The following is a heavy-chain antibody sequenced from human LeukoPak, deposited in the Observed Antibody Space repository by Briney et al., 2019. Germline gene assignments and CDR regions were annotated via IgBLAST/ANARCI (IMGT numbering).Heavy chain of an antibody. CDR2: IKQDGSEK. CDR1: GFTFSSYW. Sequence: GGSLRLSCAASGFTFSSYWMSWVRQAPGKGLEWVANIKQDGSEKYYADSVKGRFTISRDNAKNSLYLQMNSLRAEDTAVYYCARADFLAAAGPFDYWGQGTLVTVSS. V-gene: IGHV3-7*03. J-gene: IGHJ4*02. D-gene: IGHD6-13*01. CDR3: ARADFLAAAGPFDY.